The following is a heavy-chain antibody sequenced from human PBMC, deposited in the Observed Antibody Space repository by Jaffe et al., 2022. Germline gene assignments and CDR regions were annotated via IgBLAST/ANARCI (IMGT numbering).Heavy chain of an antibody. J-gene: IGHJ6*03. CDR2: INPNTGDT. CDR1: GYTFADYY. CDR3: ARNLRMGASRGRYNASHYSSYYMDV. V-gene: IGHV1-2*06. D-gene: IGHD3-9*01. Sequence: QVQLVQSGAEIKKPGASVKVSCAASGYTFADYYIHWVRQAPGHGLEWMGRINPNTGDTLFAPKFQGRVAMTRDSSLSTAYMELRSLRSDDTAVFYCARNLRMGASRGRYNASHYSSYYMDVWGKGTTVIVSS.